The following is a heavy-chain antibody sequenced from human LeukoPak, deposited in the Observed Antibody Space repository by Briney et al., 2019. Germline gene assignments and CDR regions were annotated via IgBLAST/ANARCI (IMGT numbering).Heavy chain of an antibody. CDR1: GFTFSSYS. V-gene: IGHV3-21*01. Sequence: PGGSLRLSCAASGFTFSSYSMNWVRQAPGKGLEWVSSISSSSSYIYYADSVKGRFTISRDNAENSLYLQMNSLRAEDTAVYYCARAPYLEMATVKNGYWGQGTLVTVSS. CDR3: ARAPYLEMATVKNGY. D-gene: IGHD5-24*01. CDR2: ISSSSSYI. J-gene: IGHJ4*02.